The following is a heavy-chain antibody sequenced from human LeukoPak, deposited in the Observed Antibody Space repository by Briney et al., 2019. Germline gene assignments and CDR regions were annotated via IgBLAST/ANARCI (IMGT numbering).Heavy chain of an antibody. CDR3: ARDFRSSSPWGYYYLDV. D-gene: IGHD6-6*01. CDR2: IYYRGST. Sequence: SETLSLTCSVSGDSINNDYWNWIRQPPGKGLEWIGYIYYRGSTKYNPSPKSRVSISVDTSKNQFSLRLTSVTAADTAVYYCARDFRSSSPWGYYYLDVWGKGTTVTVSS. CDR1: GDSINNDY. V-gene: IGHV4-59*01. J-gene: IGHJ6*03.